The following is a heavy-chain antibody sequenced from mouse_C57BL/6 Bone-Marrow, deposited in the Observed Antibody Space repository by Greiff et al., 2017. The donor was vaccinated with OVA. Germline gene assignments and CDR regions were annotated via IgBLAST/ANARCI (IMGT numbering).Heavy chain of an antibody. CDR2: INPNNGGT. Sequence: VHVKQSGPELVKPGASVKMSCKASGYTFTDYNMHWVKQSHGKSLEWIGYINPNNGGTSYNQKFKGKATLTVNKSSSTAYMELRSLTSEDSAVYYCAREGFYYGSSYDVWGTGTTVTVSS. D-gene: IGHD1-1*01. CDR3: AREGFYYGSSYDV. J-gene: IGHJ1*03. CDR1: GYTFTDYN. V-gene: IGHV1-22*01.